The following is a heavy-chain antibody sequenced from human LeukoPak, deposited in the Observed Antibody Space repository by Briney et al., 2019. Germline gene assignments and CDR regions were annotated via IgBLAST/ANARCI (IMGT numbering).Heavy chain of an antibody. CDR3: AKDITAPGLFFDY. CDR1: GFTFSDYY. Sequence: GGSLRLSCAAAGFTFSDYYMGSIRQARGKGLEWVSFISLGSGNTIYYADSVKGRFTISRDNAKNSLYLQMNSLRVEDTAVYYCAKDITAPGLFFDYWGQGTLVTVSS. J-gene: IGHJ4*02. V-gene: IGHV3-11*01. CDR2: ISLGSGNTI. D-gene: IGHD6-13*01.